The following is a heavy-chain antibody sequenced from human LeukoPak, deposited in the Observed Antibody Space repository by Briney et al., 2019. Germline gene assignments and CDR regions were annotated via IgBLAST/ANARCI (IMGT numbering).Heavy chain of an antibody. CDR1: GGSIRSYY. D-gene: IGHD6-19*01. Sequence: ASETLSLTCTVSGGSIRSYYWSWIRQPPGKGLEWIGYIYYSGSTNYNPSLKSRVTISVDTSKNQFSLKLSSVTAADTAVYYCAREVSGWPSDAFDIWGQGTMVTVSS. V-gene: IGHV4-59*01. CDR2: IYYSGST. J-gene: IGHJ3*02. CDR3: AREVSGWPSDAFDI.